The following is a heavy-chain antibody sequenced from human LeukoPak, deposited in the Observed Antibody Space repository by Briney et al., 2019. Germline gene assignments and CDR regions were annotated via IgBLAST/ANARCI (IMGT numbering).Heavy chain of an antibody. CDR1: GFTFSSYW. V-gene: IGHV3-7*01. J-gene: IGHJ6*02. Sequence: GGSLRLSCAASGFTFSSYWMSLVRQAPEKGLEWVAKINEDGSAKDYVDSVKGRFTISRDNAKNSLYLVMNSLTADDTAVYYCARDYQFRLDVWGQGTTVTVSS. D-gene: IGHD2-2*01. CDR3: ARDYQFRLDV. CDR2: INEDGSAK.